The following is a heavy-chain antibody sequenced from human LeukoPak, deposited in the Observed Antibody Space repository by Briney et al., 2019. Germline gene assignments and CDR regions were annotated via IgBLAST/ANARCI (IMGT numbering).Heavy chain of an antibody. CDR2: IYGGDST. CDR3: ATDHMNLDAFDI. CDR1: GLTVSRNS. V-gene: IGHV3-66*01. D-gene: IGHD1-14*01. J-gene: IGHJ3*02. Sequence: GGSLRLSCAVSGLTVSRNSMNWVRQAPGKGLEWVSVIYGGDSTYYADSVKGRFTISSDTSKNTVYLQMNSLRAEDTAVYYCATDHMNLDAFDIWGQGTMLTVSS.